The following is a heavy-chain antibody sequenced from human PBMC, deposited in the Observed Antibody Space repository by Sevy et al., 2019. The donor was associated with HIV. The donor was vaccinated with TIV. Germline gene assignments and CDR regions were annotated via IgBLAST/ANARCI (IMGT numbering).Heavy chain of an antibody. Sequence: GGSLRLSCAASGFTFSSFNMNWVRQAPGKGLEWVAVISYDGSDKYFADSVKGRFTISRDNSKNTLFLQMNSLRTEDTAVYYCARGPGVVAVAALNWFDPWGQGTLVTVSS. CDR2: ISYDGSDK. CDR3: ARGPGVVAVAALNWFDP. CDR1: GFTFSSFN. D-gene: IGHD2-15*01. J-gene: IGHJ5*02. V-gene: IGHV3-30*03.